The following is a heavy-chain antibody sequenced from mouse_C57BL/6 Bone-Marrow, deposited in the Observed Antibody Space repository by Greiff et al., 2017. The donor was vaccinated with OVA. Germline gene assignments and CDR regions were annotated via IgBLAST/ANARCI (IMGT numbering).Heavy chain of an antibody. J-gene: IGHJ1*03. D-gene: IGHD2-10*02. Sequence: EVMLVESGGDLVKPGGSLKLSCAASGFTFSSYGMSWVRQTPDKRLEWVATISSGGSYTYYPDSVKGRFTISRDNAKNTLYLQMSSLKSEDTAMYYCARRKYGNYGYFDVWGTGTTVTVSS. CDR3: ARRKYGNYGYFDV. V-gene: IGHV5-6*02. CDR2: ISSGGSYT. CDR1: GFTFSSYG.